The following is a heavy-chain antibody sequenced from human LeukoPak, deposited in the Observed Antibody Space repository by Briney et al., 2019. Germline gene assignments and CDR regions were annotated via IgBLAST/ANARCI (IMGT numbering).Heavy chain of an antibody. CDR2: ISGGGGST. J-gene: IGHJ4*02. CDR3: AKLAMVNSQLLRNRVGPFDY. Sequence: GGSLRLSCAASGFTFSSYAMSWVRQAPGKGLEWVSAISGGGGSTYYADSVKGRFTISRDNSKNTLYLQMNSLRAEDTAVYYCAKLAMVNSQLLRNRVGPFDYWGQGTLVTVSS. V-gene: IGHV3-23*01. D-gene: IGHD2-2*01. CDR1: GFTFSSYA.